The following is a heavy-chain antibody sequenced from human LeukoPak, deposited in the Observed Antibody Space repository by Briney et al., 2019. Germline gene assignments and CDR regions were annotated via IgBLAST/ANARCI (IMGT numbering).Heavy chain of an antibody. CDR3: ASIMITFGGVIV. V-gene: IGHV3-66*01. Sequence: PGGSLRLSCAASGFTFSSNYMSWVRQAPGKGLEWVSVIYSGGSTYYADSVKGRFTIYRDNSKNTLYLQMNSLRAEDTAVYYCASIMITFGGVIVWGQGTLVTVSS. CDR1: GFTFSSNY. D-gene: IGHD3-16*02. CDR2: IYSGGST. J-gene: IGHJ4*02.